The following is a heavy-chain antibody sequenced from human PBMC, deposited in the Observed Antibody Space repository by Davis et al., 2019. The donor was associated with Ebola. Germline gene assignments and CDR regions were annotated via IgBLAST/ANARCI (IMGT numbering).Heavy chain of an antibody. CDR1: GFTFSSYS. Sequence: GGSLRLSCAASGFTFSSYSMNWVRQAPGKGLEWVSYISSSSSTIYYADSVKGRFTISRDNSKNTLYLQMNSLRAEDTAVYYCARDGGIAAAGHFDYWGQGTLVTVSS. J-gene: IGHJ4*02. CDR3: ARDGGIAAAGHFDY. V-gene: IGHV3-48*01. CDR2: ISSSSSTI. D-gene: IGHD6-13*01.